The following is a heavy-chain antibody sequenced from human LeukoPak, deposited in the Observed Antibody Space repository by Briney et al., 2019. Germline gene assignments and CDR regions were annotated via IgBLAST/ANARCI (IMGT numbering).Heavy chain of an antibody. J-gene: IGHJ4*02. Sequence: PGGSLRLSCVASGFTFSTYDMHSVRQFTGKGLEWVSGIGIGGDTYYPGSVKGRFTASRENAKNSLYLQMNSLRAEDTAVYYCARGYCSGGSCYPGYFDYWGQGTLVTVSS. CDR1: GFTFSTYD. CDR3: ARGYCSGGSCYPGYFDY. D-gene: IGHD2-15*01. V-gene: IGHV3-13*04. CDR2: IGIGGDT.